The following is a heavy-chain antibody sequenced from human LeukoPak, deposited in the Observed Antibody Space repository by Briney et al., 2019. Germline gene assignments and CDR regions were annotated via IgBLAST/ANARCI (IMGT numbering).Heavy chain of an antibody. V-gene: IGHV1-2*02. J-gene: IGHJ4*02. CDR3: ARALSGSYSDFDY. D-gene: IGHD1-26*01. CDR1: GYTFTGYY. Sequence: ASVKVSCKASGYTFTGYYMHWVRQDPGQGLEWMGWINPNSGGTNYAQKFQGRVTMTRDTSISTAYRELSRLRSDDTAVYYCARALSGSYSDFDYWGQGTLVTVSS. CDR2: INPNSGGT.